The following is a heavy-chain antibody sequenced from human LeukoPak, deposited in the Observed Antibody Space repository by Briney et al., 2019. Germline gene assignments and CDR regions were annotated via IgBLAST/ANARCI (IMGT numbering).Heavy chain of an antibody. V-gene: IGHV1-18*01. CDR3: ARDLLGIAAAGRFGY. Sequence: ASVKVSCKASGYTFTSYGISWVRQAPGQGLEWMGWISAYNGNTNYAQKLQGRVTMTTDTSTSTAYMELRSLRSDDAAVYYCARDLLGIAAAGRFGYWGQGTLVTVSS. D-gene: IGHD6-13*01. J-gene: IGHJ4*02. CDR1: GYTFTSYG. CDR2: ISAYNGNT.